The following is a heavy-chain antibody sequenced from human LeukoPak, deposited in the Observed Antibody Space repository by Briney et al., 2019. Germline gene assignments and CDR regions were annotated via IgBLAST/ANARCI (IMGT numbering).Heavy chain of an antibody. D-gene: IGHD3-16*02. CDR3: AGDYDYVWGSYRYFDY. V-gene: IGHV3-7*01. Sequence: PGGSLRLSCAASGFTFSSYWMSWVRQAPGKGLEWVANIKQDGSEKYYVDSVKGRFTISRDNAKNSLYLQMNSLRAEDTAVYYCAGDYDYVWGSYRYFDYWGQGTLVTVSS. J-gene: IGHJ4*02. CDR1: GFTFSSYW. CDR2: IKQDGSEK.